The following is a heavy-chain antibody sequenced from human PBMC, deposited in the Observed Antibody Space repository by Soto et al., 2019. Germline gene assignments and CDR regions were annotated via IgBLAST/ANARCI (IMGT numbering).Heavy chain of an antibody. CDR1: GGSFSGYY. CDR2: INDSGST. CDR3: ARGGAQAFRGSGTYHFGYGMDV. Sequence: SETLSLTCAVYGGSFSGYYWTWIRQPPGKGLEWIGEINDSGSTNYKPSLTSRVTMSVDTSKNQFSLKLNSVSAADTAVYFCARGGAQAFRGSGTYHFGYGMDVWGQGIAVTVSS. D-gene: IGHD3-10*01. J-gene: IGHJ6*02. V-gene: IGHV4-34*01.